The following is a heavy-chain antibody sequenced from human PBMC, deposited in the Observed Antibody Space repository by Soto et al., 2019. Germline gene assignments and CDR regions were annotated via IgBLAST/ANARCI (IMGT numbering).Heavy chain of an antibody. V-gene: IGHV3-23*01. CDR2: ISGSGGST. J-gene: IGHJ4*02. CDR3: AKEGTIFGIGVVDY. CDR1: GFTFSSYA. D-gene: IGHD3-3*01. Sequence: HPGGSLRLSCAASGFTFSSYAMSWVRQAPGKGLEWVSAISGSGGSTYYADSVKGRFTISRDNPKNTLYLQMNSLRAEDTAVYYCAKEGTIFGIGVVDYWGQGTLVTVSS.